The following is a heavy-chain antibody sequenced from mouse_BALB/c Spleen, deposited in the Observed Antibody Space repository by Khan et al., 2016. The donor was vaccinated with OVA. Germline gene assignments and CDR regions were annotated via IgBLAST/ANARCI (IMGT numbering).Heavy chain of an antibody. V-gene: IGHV3-2*02. D-gene: IGHD1-1*01. CDR3: ARDYYGSSYFDY. CDR1: GYSITSDYA. CDR2: ISHSGSS. J-gene: IGHJ2*01. Sequence: EVQLQESGPGLVKPSQSLSLTCTVTGYSITSDYAWNWIRQFPGNKLEWMGYISHSGSSSSNPSLKSRISITRDTSKNQFFLQLNSVTTEDTATYYCARDYYGSSYFDYWGHGTTLTVSS.